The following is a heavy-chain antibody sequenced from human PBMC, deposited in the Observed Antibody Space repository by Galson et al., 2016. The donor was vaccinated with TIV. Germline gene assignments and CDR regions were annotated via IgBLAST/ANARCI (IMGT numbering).Heavy chain of an antibody. D-gene: IGHD2-15*01. J-gene: IGHJ5*02. CDR3: ARGSGYHIQNNWFDP. V-gene: IGHV1-69*13. Sequence: SVKVSCKASGGTFRSYAIIWVRQAPGQGLEWMGGISAIFGTANYAPKFQGRVTITADESTNTAYMELSSLSSEDTAIYYCARGSGYHIQNNWFDPWGQGTLVTVSS. CDR2: ISAIFGTA. CDR1: GGTFRSYA.